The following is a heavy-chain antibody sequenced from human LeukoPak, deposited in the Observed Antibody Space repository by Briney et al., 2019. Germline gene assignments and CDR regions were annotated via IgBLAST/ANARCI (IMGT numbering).Heavy chain of an antibody. CDR1: GFTFRMYA. Sequence: GGSLRLSCTASGFTFRMYAMSWVRQAPGKGLESVASIIYDGRHTYYAASVKGRFTISRDNSQNTLYPQMNSLRAEDTALYYCAKDGLSYDGSTHVYYFQSLGQGTLVTASS. V-gene: IGHV3-23*01. D-gene: IGHD3-22*01. J-gene: IGHJ4*02. CDR3: AKDGLSYDGSTHVYYFQS. CDR2: IIYDGRHT.